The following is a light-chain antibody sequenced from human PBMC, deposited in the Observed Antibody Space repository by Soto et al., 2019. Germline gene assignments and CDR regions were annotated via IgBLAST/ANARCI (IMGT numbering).Light chain of an antibody. Sequence: VVMTQSPATLSVSPWETATLSCRASQSVRSTHLAWYQLKPGQAPRLFIYGASSRATGIPDRFSGSGSGTDFTLTISRLEPEDFAVYICQQYGTSPRTFGQGTRLEIK. CDR1: QSVRSTH. CDR3: QQYGTSPRT. CDR2: GAS. V-gene: IGKV3-20*01. J-gene: IGKJ5*01.